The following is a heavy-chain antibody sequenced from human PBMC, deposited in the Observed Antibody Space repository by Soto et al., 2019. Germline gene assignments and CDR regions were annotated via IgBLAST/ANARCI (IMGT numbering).Heavy chain of an antibody. CDR1: GDSITGSY. D-gene: IGHD1-26*01. J-gene: IGHJ4*02. Sequence: PSETLSLTCTVSGDSITGSYWSWIRQPPGKTLEWIGYIYHSGTTTYNPSLKSRVSISVDTSKNQFSLRLTSVIAADTAVYCCARDMPYAAGSLAGCDYWGQGIQVTVSS. V-gene: IGHV4-59*01. CDR2: IYHSGTT. CDR3: ARDMPYAAGSLAGCDY.